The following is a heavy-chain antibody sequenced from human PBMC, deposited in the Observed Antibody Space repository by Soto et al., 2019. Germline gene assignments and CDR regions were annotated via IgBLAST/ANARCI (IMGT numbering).Heavy chain of an antibody. D-gene: IGHD6-6*01. J-gene: IGHJ6*02. Sequence: SETLSLTCTVSGGSISSYYWSWIRQPPGKGLEWIGYIYYSGSTNYNPSLKSRVTISVDTSKNQFSLKLSSVTAADTAVYYCARTSSSSFARGMDVWGQGTTVTVS. V-gene: IGHV4-59*01. CDR3: ARTSSSSFARGMDV. CDR2: IYYSGST. CDR1: GGSISSYY.